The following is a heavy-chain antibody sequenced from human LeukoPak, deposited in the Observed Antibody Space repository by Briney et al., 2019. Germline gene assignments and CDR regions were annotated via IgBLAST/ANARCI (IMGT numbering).Heavy chain of an antibody. J-gene: IGHJ3*02. D-gene: IGHD3-10*01. CDR3: ARDGSARGGAFDI. CDR1: GYTFTSYY. CDR2: INPSGGST. V-gene: IGHV1-46*01. Sequence: ASVKVSCKASGYTFTSYYMHWVRQDPGQGLEWMGIINPSGGSTSYAQKFQGRVTMTRDTSTSTVYMELSSLRSEDTAVYYCARDGSARGGAFDIWGQGTMVTVSS.